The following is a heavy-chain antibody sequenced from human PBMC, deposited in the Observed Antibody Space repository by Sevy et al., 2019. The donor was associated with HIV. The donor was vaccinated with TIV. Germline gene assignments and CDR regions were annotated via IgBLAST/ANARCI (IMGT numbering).Heavy chain of an antibody. D-gene: IGHD2-15*01. CDR2: ISGSGGST. CDR3: AKGVVEGYYYYGMDV. CDR1: GFTFSSYA. J-gene: IGHJ6*02. Sequence: GGCLRLSCAASGFTFSSYAMSWVRQAPGKGLEWVSAISGSGGSTYYADSVKGRFTISRDNSKNTLYLQMNSLRAEDTAVYYCAKGVVEGYYYYGMDVWGQGTTVTVSS. V-gene: IGHV3-23*01.